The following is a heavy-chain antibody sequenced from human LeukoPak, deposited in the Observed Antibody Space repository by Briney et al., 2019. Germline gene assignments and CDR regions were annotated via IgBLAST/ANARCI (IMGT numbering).Heavy chain of an antibody. D-gene: IGHD6-6*01. Sequence: GGSLRLSCAASGLTFNNYAMNWVRQAPGKGLEWVSAIGTRGDDTYYADSVKGRFTISRDNSKNTLYLQMNSLRAEDTAVYYCARVRLEYSSSDDAFDIWGQGTMVTVSS. J-gene: IGHJ3*02. CDR3: ARVRLEYSSSDDAFDI. V-gene: IGHV3-23*01. CDR1: GLTFNNYA. CDR2: IGTRGDDT.